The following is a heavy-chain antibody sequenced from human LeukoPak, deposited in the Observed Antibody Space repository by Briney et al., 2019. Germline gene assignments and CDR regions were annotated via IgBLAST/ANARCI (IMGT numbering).Heavy chain of an antibody. CDR2: IYYSGST. Sequence: SETLSLTCTVSGGSISSGDYYWSWIRQPPGKGLEWIGYIYYSGSTYYNPSLKSRVTISVDTSKNQFSLKLSSVTAADTAVYYCARHVVVVAARTDYWGQGTLVTVSS. J-gene: IGHJ4*02. CDR1: GGSISSGDYY. CDR3: ARHVVVVAARTDY. V-gene: IGHV4-30-4*08. D-gene: IGHD2-15*01.